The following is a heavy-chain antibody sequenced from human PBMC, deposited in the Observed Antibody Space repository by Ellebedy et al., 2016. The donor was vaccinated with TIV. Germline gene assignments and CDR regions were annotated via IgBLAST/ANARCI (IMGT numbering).Heavy chain of an antibody. J-gene: IGHJ4*02. V-gene: IGHV3-74*01. CDR3: SRHTDYALDY. Sequence: GESLKISCGASGFTFSSYWMHWVRQAPGKGLVWVSRINSDGTSTNYADSVKGRFTISRDNANNTLYLQMNSLRVEDTAVYYCSRHTDYALDYWGQGALVTVSS. CDR2: INSDGTST. D-gene: IGHD4-17*01. CDR1: GFTFSSYW.